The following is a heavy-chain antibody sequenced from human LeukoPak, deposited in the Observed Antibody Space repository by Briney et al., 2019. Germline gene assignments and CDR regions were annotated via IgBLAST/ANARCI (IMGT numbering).Heavy chain of an antibody. D-gene: IGHD6-13*01. V-gene: IGHV4-34*01. J-gene: IGHJ1*01. CDR2: INHSGST. CDR1: GGSFSGYY. CDR3: ARGLSYSSSWFQH. Sequence: PSETLSLTSAVYGGSFSGYYWSWIRQPPGKGLEWIGEINHSGSTNYNPSLKSRVTISVDTSKNQFSLKLSSVTAADTAVYYCARGLSYSSSWFQHWGHGTLVTVSS.